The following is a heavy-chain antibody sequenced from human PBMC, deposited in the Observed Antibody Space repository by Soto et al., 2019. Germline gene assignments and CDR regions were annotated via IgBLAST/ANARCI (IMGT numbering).Heavy chain of an antibody. CDR3: ARDPEIYSGKFDYGLDV. CDR1: GFTFSNYE. V-gene: IGHV3-48*03. D-gene: IGHD4-4*01. J-gene: IGHJ6*02. CDR2: ISNSGRAI. Sequence: EVQLVESGGGLVQAGGSLRLSCAVFGFTFSNYEMNWVRQAPGKGLEWVSYISNSGRAIYYAESVKGRFTISRDNAKNSLYLQTNSLRAEDTAVYYCARDPEIYSGKFDYGLDVWGQGTTVTVSS.